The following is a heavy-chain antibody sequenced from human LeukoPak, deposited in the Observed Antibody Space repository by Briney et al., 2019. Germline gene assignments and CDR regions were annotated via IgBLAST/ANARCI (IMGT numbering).Heavy chain of an antibody. CDR2: IYDSGST. V-gene: IGHV4-59*08. Sequence: SETLSLTCTGSGGSISSYYWSWIRQSPGKGLEWIGYIYDSGSTNYNPSLKSRVTISVDTSKNQFSLRLSSVTAADTAVYYCARSHGDDVRSEYFHHWGQGTLVTVSS. CDR1: GGSISSYY. D-gene: IGHD4-17*01. J-gene: IGHJ1*01. CDR3: ARSHGDDVRSEYFHH.